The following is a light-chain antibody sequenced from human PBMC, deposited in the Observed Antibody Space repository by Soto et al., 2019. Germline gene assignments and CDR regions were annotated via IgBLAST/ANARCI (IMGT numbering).Light chain of an antibody. V-gene: IGKV3-20*01. CDR1: QSVSSSY. Sequence: EIVLTQSPGTLSLSPGDRATLSCRTSQSVSSSYLAWYQQKPGQAPRLLIYGTSSRATGIPDRFSGSGSGTDFTLAITRQEPEDYSVYYCQQYSNSPNSFGQGTKVEIE. J-gene: IGKJ2*01. CDR2: GTS. CDR3: QQYSNSPNS.